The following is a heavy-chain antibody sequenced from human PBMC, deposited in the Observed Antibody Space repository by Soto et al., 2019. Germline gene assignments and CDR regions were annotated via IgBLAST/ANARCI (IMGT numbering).Heavy chain of an antibody. CDR3: ARHRWSGVDSDFDY. J-gene: IGHJ4*02. CDR1: GGSISSSSYY. V-gene: IGHV4-39*01. D-gene: IGHD3-3*01. CDR2: IYYSGST. Sequence: SETLSLTCTVSGGSISSSSYYWGWIRQPPGKGLEWIGSIYYSGSTYYNPSLKSRVTISVDTSKNQFSLKLSSVTAADTAVYYCARHRWSGVDSDFDYWGQGTLVTVSS.